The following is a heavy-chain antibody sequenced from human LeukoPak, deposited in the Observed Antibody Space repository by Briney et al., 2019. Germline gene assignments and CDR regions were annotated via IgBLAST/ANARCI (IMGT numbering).Heavy chain of an antibody. V-gene: IGHV3-7*05. CDR3: AREKVTTTRSFFDY. D-gene: IGHD4-17*01. Sequence: GGSLRLSCTVSGFTMSSSWMSWVRQAPGKGLEWVANIKQDGSEKYYVDSVKGRFTISRDNARNSLFLQMNSLRADDTAVYYCAREKVTTTRSFFDYWGQGTLVTVSS. J-gene: IGHJ4*02. CDR2: IKQDGSEK. CDR1: GFTMSSSW.